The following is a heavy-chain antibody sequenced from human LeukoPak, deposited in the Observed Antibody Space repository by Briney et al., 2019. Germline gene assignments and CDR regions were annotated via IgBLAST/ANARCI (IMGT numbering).Heavy chain of an antibody. J-gene: IGHJ6*04. CDR2: INPSGGST. CDR1: GYTFTSYY. Sequence: ASVKVSCKASGYTFTSYYMHWVRQAPGQGLEWMGIINPSGGSTSYAQKFQGRVTMTRDTSTSTVYMGLSSLRSEDTAVYYCARVPLDYYGMDVRGKGTTVTVSS. CDR3: ARVPLDYYGMDV. V-gene: IGHV1-46*01.